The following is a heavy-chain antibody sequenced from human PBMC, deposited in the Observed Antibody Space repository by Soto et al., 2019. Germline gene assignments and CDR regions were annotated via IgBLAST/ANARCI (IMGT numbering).Heavy chain of an antibody. D-gene: IGHD6-13*01. CDR1: GGSISSYY. V-gene: IGHV4-59*01. Sequence: SETLSLTCTVSGGSISSYYWSWIRQPPGKGLEWIGYIYYSGSTNYNPSLKSRVTISVDTSKNQFSLKLSSVTAADTAVYYCARGSSSWYRVYFDYWGQGTLVTVSS. J-gene: IGHJ4*02. CDR2: IYYSGST. CDR3: ARGSSSWYRVYFDY.